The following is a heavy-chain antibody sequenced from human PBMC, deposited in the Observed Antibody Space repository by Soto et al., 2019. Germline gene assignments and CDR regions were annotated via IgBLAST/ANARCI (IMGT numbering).Heavy chain of an antibody. J-gene: IGHJ4*02. Sequence: QVQLQESGPGLVKPSETLSLTCTVSGGSVSSGSYYWSWIRQPPGKGLEWIGYIYYSGSTKYNPSLKSRVTMSVDTSKNQFSLKLSSVTAADTAVFYCARTLGGYIYGFVSYFDYWGQGTLVTVSS. CDR2: IYYSGST. V-gene: IGHV4-61*01. CDR1: GGSVSSGSYY. CDR3: ARTLGGYIYGFVSYFDY. D-gene: IGHD5-18*01.